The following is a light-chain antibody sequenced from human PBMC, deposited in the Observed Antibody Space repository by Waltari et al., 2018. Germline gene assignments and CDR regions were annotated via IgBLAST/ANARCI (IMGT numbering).Light chain of an antibody. J-gene: IGLJ2*01. CDR1: SARLAPNY. V-gene: IGLV6-57*01. Sequence: NFMLTQPHSVSESPGKTVTISCTRSSARLAPNYGQWYQHRPGSSPTTVIYADNQRPSGVPDRFSCSIDSSSNSASLTISGLKTEDEADYYCQSYDSSNHVVFGGGTKLTVL. CDR2: ADN. CDR3: QSYDSSNHVV.